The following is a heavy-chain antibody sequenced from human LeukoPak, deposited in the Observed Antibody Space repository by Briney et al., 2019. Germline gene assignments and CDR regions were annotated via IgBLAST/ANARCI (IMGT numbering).Heavy chain of an antibody. CDR3: ARRMDYYDSSGYYFYYFDY. J-gene: IGHJ4*02. CDR1: GGSISSYY. Sequence: SETLSFTCTVSGGSISSYYWSWIRQPPGKGLEWIGYIYYSGSTNYNPSLKSRVTISVDTSKNQFSLKLSSVTAADTAVYYCARRMDYYDSSGYYFYYFDYWGQGTLVTVSS. D-gene: IGHD3-22*01. CDR2: IYYSGST. V-gene: IGHV4-59*12.